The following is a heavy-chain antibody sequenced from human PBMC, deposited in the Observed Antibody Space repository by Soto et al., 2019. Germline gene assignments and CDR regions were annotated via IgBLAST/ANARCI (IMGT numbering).Heavy chain of an antibody. D-gene: IGHD6-19*01. CDR3: ARSRGIAVAGTHAFDI. J-gene: IGHJ4*02. CDR1: GYTFTSYD. CDR2: MNPNSGNT. V-gene: IGHV1-8*01. Sequence: ASVKVSCKASGYTFTSYDINWVRQATGQGLEWMGWMNPNSGNTGYAQKFQGRVTMTRDTSISTAYMELSRLRSDGTAVYYCARSRGIAVAGTHAFDIWGQGTLVTVSS.